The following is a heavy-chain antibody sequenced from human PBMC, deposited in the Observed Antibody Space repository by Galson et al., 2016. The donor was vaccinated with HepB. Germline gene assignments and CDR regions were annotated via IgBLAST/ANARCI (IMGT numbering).Heavy chain of an antibody. J-gene: IGHJ4*02. CDR1: DGSISSSSSFS. CDR3: ARAGLGTKASFDY. CDR2: VYRGRP. V-gene: IGHV4-39*01. D-gene: IGHD1-7*01. Sequence: LSLTCTVSDGSISSSSSFSWGWIRQPPGKGLEWLGTVYRGRPYYNASLEGRVTISVGMSTDLLSLKLTSLTAADTAVDYCARAGLGTKASFDYWGQGTLVAVSS.